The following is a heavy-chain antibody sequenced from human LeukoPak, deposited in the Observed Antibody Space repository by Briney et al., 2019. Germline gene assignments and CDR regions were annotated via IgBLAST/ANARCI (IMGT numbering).Heavy chain of an antibody. CDR3: ARGRKSAAPPGYYYYYMDV. J-gene: IGHJ6*03. Sequence: SQTLSLTCAISGDSVSRNSVAWNWIRQSPSRGLEWLGRTYYRSKWYNDYAVSVKSRITINPDTSKNQFSLQLNSVTPEDTAVYYCARGRKSAAPPGYYYYYMDVWGKGTTVTVSS. V-gene: IGHV6-1*01. D-gene: IGHD6-13*01. CDR2: TYYRSKWYN. CDR1: GDSVSRNSVA.